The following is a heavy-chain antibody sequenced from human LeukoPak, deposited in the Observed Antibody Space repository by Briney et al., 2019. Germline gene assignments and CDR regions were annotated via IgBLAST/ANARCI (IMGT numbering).Heavy chain of an antibody. Sequence: ASVKVSCKASGGTFSSYAISWVRQAPGQGLEWMGWINPNSGGTNYAQKFQGWVTMTRDTSISTAYMELSRLRSDDTAVYYCAKLHTSWDPSLDYWGQGTLVTVSS. V-gene: IGHV1-2*04. D-gene: IGHD2-2*01. CDR1: GGTFSSYA. CDR2: INPNSGGT. CDR3: AKLHTSWDPSLDY. J-gene: IGHJ4*02.